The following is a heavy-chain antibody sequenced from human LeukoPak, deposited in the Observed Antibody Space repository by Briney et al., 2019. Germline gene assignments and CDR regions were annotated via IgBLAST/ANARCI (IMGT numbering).Heavy chain of an antibody. CDR1: GFTFSNYA. J-gene: IGHJ4*02. CDR3: ARGGITLVGAQIDY. CDR2: ISYDGGNK. D-gene: IGHD1-26*01. V-gene: IGHV3-30*04. Sequence: GGSLRLSRADSGFTFSNYAMHWVRQAPGKGLEWVAVISYDGGNKYSADSVKGRFTISRDNSKNTLFLQMNSLRAEDTAVYYCARGGITLVGAQIDYGGQGPLVTVSS.